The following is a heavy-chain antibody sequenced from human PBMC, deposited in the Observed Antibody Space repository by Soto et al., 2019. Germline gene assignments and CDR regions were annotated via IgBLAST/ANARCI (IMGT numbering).Heavy chain of an antibody. CDR3: ARATRDNYYDSSGYWY. Sequence: QVQLVQSGAEVKKPGSSVKVSCKASGGTFSSYAISWVRQAPGQGLEWMGGTIPIFGTANYAQKFQGRVTISADKSTSTAYMELSSLRSEDTAVYYCARATRDNYYDSSGYWYWGQGTLVTVSS. V-gene: IGHV1-69*06. CDR2: TIPIFGTA. J-gene: IGHJ4*02. CDR1: GGTFSSYA. D-gene: IGHD3-22*01.